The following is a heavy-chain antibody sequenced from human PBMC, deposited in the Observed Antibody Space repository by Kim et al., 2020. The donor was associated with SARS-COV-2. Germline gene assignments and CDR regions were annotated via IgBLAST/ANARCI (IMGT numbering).Heavy chain of an antibody. CDR3: ARDGDFGFDLDFFDY. J-gene: IGHJ4*02. Sequence: ADSVKVRFTISRDNSKTTLYLQMNSRRVEDTAVYYCARDGDFGFDLDFFDYWGQGNLVTVSS. V-gene: IGHV3-33*01. D-gene: IGHD5-12*01.